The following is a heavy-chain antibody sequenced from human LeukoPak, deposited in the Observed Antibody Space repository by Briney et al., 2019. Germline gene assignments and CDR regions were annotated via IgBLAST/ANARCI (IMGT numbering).Heavy chain of an antibody. CDR1: GGSISSGGYY. V-gene: IGHV4-31*03. Sequence: PSETLSLTCTVSGGSISSGGYYWSWIRQHPGKGLEWIGYIYYSGSTYYNPSLKSRVTISVDTSKNQFSLKLSSVTAADTAVYYCAREITMIGSDAFDIWGQGTMVTVSS. J-gene: IGHJ3*02. CDR2: IYYSGST. CDR3: AREITMIGSDAFDI. D-gene: IGHD3-22*01.